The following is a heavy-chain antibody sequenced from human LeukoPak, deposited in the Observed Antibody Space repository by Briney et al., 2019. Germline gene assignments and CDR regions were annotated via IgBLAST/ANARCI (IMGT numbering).Heavy chain of an antibody. D-gene: IGHD3-9*01. CDR2: IYYSGST. Sequence: SETLSLTCTVSGGSISSSSYYWGWIRQPPGKGLEWIGAIYYSGSTYFDPSLKSRVTMSVDTSKNQFSLKLSSVTAADTAVYYCARQYYDILTGYPYYFDYWGQGTLVTVSS. CDR3: ARQYYDILTGYPYYFDY. CDR1: GGSISSSSYY. V-gene: IGHV4-39*01. J-gene: IGHJ4*02.